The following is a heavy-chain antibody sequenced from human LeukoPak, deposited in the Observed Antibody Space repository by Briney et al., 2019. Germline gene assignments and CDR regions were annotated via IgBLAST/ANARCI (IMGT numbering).Heavy chain of an antibody. V-gene: IGHV4-4*07. CDR3: ARETSPNYDFWSGYYNY. Sequence: SETLSLTCTVSGGSISSYYWSWIRQPAGKGLEWIGRIYTSGSTNYNPSLKSRVTMSVDTSKNQSSLKLSSVTAADTAVYYCARETSPNYDFWSGYYNYWGQGTLVTVSS. D-gene: IGHD3-3*01. J-gene: IGHJ4*02. CDR2: IYTSGST. CDR1: GGSISSYY.